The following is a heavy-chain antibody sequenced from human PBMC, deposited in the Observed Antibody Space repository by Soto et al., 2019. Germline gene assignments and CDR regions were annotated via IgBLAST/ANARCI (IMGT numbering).Heavy chain of an antibody. Sequence: PVVSLRLSCAASGFTFSSYGMHWVRQAPGKGLEWVVGISYDGSNKNYGDSAKGRFTISRDNSKNTLYLQMDSLGAEDTAVYYCARDTIYGDKRGYSGYDGFDYWGQGT. V-gene: IGHV3-30*03. CDR3: ARDTIYGDKRGYSGYDGFDY. CDR1: GFTFSSYG. CDR2: ISYDGSNK. D-gene: IGHD5-12*01. J-gene: IGHJ4*02.